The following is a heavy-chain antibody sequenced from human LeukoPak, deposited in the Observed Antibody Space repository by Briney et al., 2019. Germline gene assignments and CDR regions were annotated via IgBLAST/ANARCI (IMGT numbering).Heavy chain of an antibody. V-gene: IGHV4-34*01. Sequence: SETLSLTCAVYGGSFSGYYWSWLRQPPGKGLEWIGEINHSGSTNHNPSLKSRVTISVDTSKNQFSLKLSSVTAADTAVYYCARSRCSSISCASRGAFDIWGQGTMVTVSS. CDR2: INHSGST. CDR1: GGSFSGYY. J-gene: IGHJ3*02. D-gene: IGHD2-2*01. CDR3: ARSRCSSISCASRGAFDI.